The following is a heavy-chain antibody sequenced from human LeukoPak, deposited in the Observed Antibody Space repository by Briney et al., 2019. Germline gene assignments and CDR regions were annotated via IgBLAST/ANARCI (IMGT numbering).Heavy chain of an antibody. CDR2: ISGSGGST. CDR1: GFTFSSYA. CDR3: AKVDRSRGSCDC. Sequence: GGSLRLSCAASGFTFSSYAMSWVRQAPGKGLEWVSAISGSGGSTYYADSEKGRFTISRDNSKNTLYLQMNSLRAEDTAVYYCAKVDRSRGSCDCWGQGTLVTVSS. V-gene: IGHV3-23*01. D-gene: IGHD2-15*01. J-gene: IGHJ4*02.